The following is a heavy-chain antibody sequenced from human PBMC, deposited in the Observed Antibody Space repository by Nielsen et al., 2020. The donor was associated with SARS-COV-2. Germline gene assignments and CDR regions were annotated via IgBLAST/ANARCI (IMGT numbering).Heavy chain of an antibody. CDR3: ARDMTTVVKYFQH. CDR1: GFTFSSYG. CDR2: IRYDESNK. Sequence: GESLKISCAASGFTFSSYGMHWVRQAPGKGLEWVAFIRYDESNKFYADSVKGRFTISRDNSKNTLYLQMNSLRAEDTAVYYCARDMTTVVKYFQHWGQGTLVTVSS. D-gene: IGHD4-23*01. J-gene: IGHJ1*01. V-gene: IGHV3-30*02.